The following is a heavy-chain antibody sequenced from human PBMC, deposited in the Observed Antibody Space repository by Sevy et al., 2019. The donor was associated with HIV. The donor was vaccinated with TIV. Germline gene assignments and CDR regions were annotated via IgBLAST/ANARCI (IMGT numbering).Heavy chain of an antibody. CDR2: ISSGSGFI. Sequence: GGSRRLSCATSGFTFSTYNMNWVRQAPGKGLEWVSSISSGSGFIFYADSVKGRFTISRDNAKNSLDLQMNSLRAEDAAVYYCAREKTILEGRYGMDVWGQGTTVTVSS. CDR1: GFTFSTYN. D-gene: IGHD3-3*01. V-gene: IGHV3-21*01. J-gene: IGHJ6*02. CDR3: AREKTILEGRYGMDV.